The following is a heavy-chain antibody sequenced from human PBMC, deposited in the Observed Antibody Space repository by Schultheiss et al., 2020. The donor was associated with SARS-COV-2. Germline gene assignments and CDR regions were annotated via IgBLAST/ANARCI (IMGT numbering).Heavy chain of an antibody. CDR3: ARIRYILTGYYYFDY. Sequence: SGPTLVKPTQTLTLTCTFSGFSLSTSGVGVGWIRQPPGKALEWLALIYWDDDKRYSPSLKSRLTITKDTSKNQVVLTMTKMDPVDTATYYCARIRYILTGYYYFDYWGQGTLVTVSS. D-gene: IGHD3-9*01. J-gene: IGHJ4*02. V-gene: IGHV2-5*02. CDR1: GFSLSTSGVG. CDR2: IYWDDDK.